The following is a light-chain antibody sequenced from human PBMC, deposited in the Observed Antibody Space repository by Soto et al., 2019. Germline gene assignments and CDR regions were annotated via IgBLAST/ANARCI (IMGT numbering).Light chain of an antibody. CDR3: CSYAGRV. J-gene: IGLJ1*01. CDR1: SSDVGSYNL. V-gene: IGLV2-23*01. CDR2: EGS. Sequence: QSVLTQPASVSGSPGQSITISCTRTSSDVGSYNLVSWYQQHPGKAPKLMIYEGSRRPSGVSNRFSGSKSGNTASLTISGLQAEDEADYYCCSYAGRVFGTGTKVTVL.